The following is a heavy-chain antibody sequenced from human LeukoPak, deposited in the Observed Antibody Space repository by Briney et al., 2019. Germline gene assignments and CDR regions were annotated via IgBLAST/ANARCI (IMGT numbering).Heavy chain of an antibody. CDR3: ARDFGVVILGGRVDR. D-gene: IGHD3-3*01. CDR2: ISASNGNT. V-gene: IGHV1-18*01. CDR1: GYTFTSYG. J-gene: IGHJ5*02. Sequence: ASVKVSCKASGYTFTSYGISWVRQAPGQGLEWMGWISASNGNTHYAQRLQGRVTMTTDTSTSTANMELRSLRSDDTAVYYCARDFGVVILGGRVDRWGQGTLVTVSS.